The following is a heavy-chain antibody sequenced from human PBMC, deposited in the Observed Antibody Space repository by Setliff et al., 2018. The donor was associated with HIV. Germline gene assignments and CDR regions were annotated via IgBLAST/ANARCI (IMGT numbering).Heavy chain of an antibody. CDR2: VYPGDSDT. V-gene: IGHV5-51*01. J-gene: IGHJ6*03. CDR3: ARHRIVKAYYYYMDV. Sequence: GESLKISCKGSGDTFANFWIGWVRQMPGKGLEWMGVVYPGDSDTRYNPSFQGRVTISADKSINTAYLQWSSLEVSDSAMYYCARHRIVKAYYYYMDVWGKGTTVTVSS. D-gene: IGHD3-16*02. CDR1: GDTFANFW.